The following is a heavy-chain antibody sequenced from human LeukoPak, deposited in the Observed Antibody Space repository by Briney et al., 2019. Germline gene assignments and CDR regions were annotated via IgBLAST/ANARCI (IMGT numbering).Heavy chain of an antibody. D-gene: IGHD2-15*01. Sequence: GSSVKVSCKAFGGTFSSYAISWVRQAPGQGLEWMGGIIPIFGTANYAQKFQGRVTITADESTSTAYMELSSLRSEDTAVYYCARYCSGGSCQPEDNWFDPWGQGTLVTVSS. J-gene: IGHJ5*02. CDR2: IIPIFGTA. CDR3: ARYCSGGSCQPEDNWFDP. V-gene: IGHV1-69*01. CDR1: GGTFSSYA.